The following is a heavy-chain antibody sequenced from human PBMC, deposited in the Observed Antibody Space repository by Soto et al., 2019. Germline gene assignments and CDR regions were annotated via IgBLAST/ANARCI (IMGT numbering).Heavy chain of an antibody. CDR3: ARLTYYYDSSGYYHPGFDP. D-gene: IGHD3-22*01. Sequence: PSETLSLTCAVYGGSFSGYYWSWIRQPPGKGLEWIGEINHSGSTNYNPSLKSRVTISVDTSKNQFSLKLSSVTAADTAVYYCARLTYYYDSSGYYHPGFDPWGQGTLVTVSS. CDR1: GGSFSGYY. V-gene: IGHV4-34*01. CDR2: INHSGST. J-gene: IGHJ5*02.